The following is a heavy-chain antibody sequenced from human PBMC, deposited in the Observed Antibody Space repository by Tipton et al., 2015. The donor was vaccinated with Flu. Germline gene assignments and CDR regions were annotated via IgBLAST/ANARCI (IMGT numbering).Heavy chain of an antibody. CDR1: GGSMNNYY. J-gene: IGHJ5*02. D-gene: IGHD1-1*01. V-gene: IGHV4-4*07. Sequence: TLSLTCTVSGGSMNNYYWSWIRQPAGKGLEWIGRISASGSTTDYNPSLKSRVTMSIDTSKNRFSLNLRYVTAADTAVYYCARDRYAGSSNYFDPWGQGTLVTVSS. CDR3: ARDRYAGSSNYFDP. CDR2: ISASGST.